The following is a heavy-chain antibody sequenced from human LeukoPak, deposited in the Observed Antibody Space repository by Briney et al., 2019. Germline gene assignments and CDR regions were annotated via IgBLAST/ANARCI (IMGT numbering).Heavy chain of an antibody. CDR2: IYYSGST. V-gene: IGHV4-39*01. CDR3: ARQSVGATLHFDY. Sequence: SETLSLXCTVSGGSISSSSYYWGWSRQPPGKGLEWIGSIYYSGSTYYNPSLKSRVTISVDTSKNQFSLKLSSVTAADTAVYYCARQSVGATLHFDYWGQGTLVTVSS. D-gene: IGHD1-26*01. CDR1: GGSISSSSYY. J-gene: IGHJ4*02.